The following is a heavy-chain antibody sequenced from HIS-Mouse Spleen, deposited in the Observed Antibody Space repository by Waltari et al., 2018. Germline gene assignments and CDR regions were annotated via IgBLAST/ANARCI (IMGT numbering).Heavy chain of an antibody. CDR1: GGSISSSSYY. D-gene: IGHD3-22*01. CDR3: ARAADYYDSSGYLPSDAFDI. V-gene: IGHV4-39*07. CDR2: IYYSGST. Sequence: QLQLQESGQGLVKPSETLSLTCTVSGGSISSSSYYWGWIRQPPRKGLEWIGSIYYSGSTYYNPSLKSRVTISVDTSKNQFSLKLSSVTAADTAVYYCARAADYYDSSGYLPSDAFDIWGQGTMVTVSS. J-gene: IGHJ3*02.